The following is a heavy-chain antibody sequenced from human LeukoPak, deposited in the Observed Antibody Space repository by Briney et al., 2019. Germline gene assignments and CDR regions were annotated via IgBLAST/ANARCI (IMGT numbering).Heavy chain of an antibody. CDR3: AKVFGGDTAMVHFDC. CDR2: ISRDGGST. CDR1: GFTFDDYA. V-gene: IGHV3-43*02. J-gene: IGHJ4*02. D-gene: IGHD5-18*01. Sequence: GGSLRLSCAASGFTFDDYAMHWVRQAPGKGLEWVSLISRDGGSTYYADSVKGRFTISRDNSKNSLYLQMNSLRTEDTALYYCAKVFGGDTAMVHFDCWGQGTLVTVSS.